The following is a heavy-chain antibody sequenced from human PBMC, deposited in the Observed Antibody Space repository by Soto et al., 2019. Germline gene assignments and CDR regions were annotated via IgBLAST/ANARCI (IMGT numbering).Heavy chain of an antibody. D-gene: IGHD3-10*01. CDR1: GYTFTSYA. Sequence: GASVKVSCKASGYTFTSYAMHWVRQAPGQRLEWMGWINAGNGNTKYSQMFQGRVTMARDTSTSTMYMELNSLRSEDTAVYYCARGNFGSGSFRVYFDFWGQGTLVTVSS. CDR3: ARGNFGSGSFRVYFDF. CDR2: INAGNGNT. J-gene: IGHJ4*02. V-gene: IGHV1-3*01.